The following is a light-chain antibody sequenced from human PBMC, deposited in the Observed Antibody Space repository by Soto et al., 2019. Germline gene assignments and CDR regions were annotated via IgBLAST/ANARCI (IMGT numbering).Light chain of an antibody. CDR2: DAS. CDR1: QGIGNH. J-gene: IGKJ5*01. V-gene: IGKV1-17*03. CDR3: LQHTNFPLT. Sequence: DIQMTQSPSAMSASVGDRVTITCRASQGIGNHLVWFQQRPWKVPKRLIYDASSLQTGVPSRFSGSGSGTDFTLTISSLQPEDFATYYCLQHTNFPLTFGQGTRLEIK.